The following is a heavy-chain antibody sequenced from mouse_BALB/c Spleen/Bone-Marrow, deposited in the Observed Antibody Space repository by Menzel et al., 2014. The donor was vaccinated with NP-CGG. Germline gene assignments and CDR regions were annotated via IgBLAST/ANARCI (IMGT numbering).Heavy chain of an antibody. D-gene: IGHD2-1*01. J-gene: IGHJ2*01. V-gene: IGHV5-6-3*01. CDR2: INSDGGST. CDR3: VRGNYGNYVDYFDF. CDR1: GFTFXNYG. Sequence: DVKLVESGGGLVQPGGSLKLSCAASGFTFXNYGMSWVRQTPDKRLELVATINSDGGSTYYPDSVKGRFTIYRDTAKNTLYLQMSSLKSEETAMYYCVRGNYGNYVDYFDFWGQGTTLTVSS.